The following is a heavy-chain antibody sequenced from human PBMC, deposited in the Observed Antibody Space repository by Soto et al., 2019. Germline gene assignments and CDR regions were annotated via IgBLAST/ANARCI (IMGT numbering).Heavy chain of an antibody. Sequence: EASVKVSCKVSGYTLTELSMHWVRQAPGKGLEWMGGFDPEDGETIYAQKFQGRVTISIDTSKNQFSLRLSSVTAADTAVYYCARLFGCSTTCYFDPWGQGTLVTVSS. CDR3: ARLFGCSTTCYFDP. J-gene: IGHJ5*02. D-gene: IGHD2-2*01. CDR2: FDPEDGET. CDR1: GYTLTELS. V-gene: IGHV1-24*01.